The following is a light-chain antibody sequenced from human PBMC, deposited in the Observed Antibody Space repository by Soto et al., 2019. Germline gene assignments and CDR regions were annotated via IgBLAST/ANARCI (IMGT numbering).Light chain of an antibody. CDR2: GAS. J-gene: IGKJ1*01. CDR1: QSVSSN. Sequence: EIVMTQSPATLSVSPGERATLSCRASQSVSSNLAWYQQKPGQAPRLLIYGASFRATGIPARFSGSGSGTEFTPTISSLQSEDFAVYYCQQYNNWWTFGQGTKVEIK. V-gene: IGKV3-15*01. CDR3: QQYNNWWT.